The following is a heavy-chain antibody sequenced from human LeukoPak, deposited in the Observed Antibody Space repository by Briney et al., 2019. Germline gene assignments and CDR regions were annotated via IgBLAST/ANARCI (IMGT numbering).Heavy chain of an antibody. CDR1: GYTFTGYY. V-gene: IGHV1-2*02. CDR2: INPNSGGT. Sequence: ASVKVSCKASGYTFTGYYMHWVRQAPGQGLEWMGWINPNSGGTNYAQKFQGRVTMTRDTSISTAYMELSRLRSDDTAVYYCATGGPSIVVVPAASDEAFDYWGQGTLVTVSS. D-gene: IGHD2-2*01. CDR3: ATGGPSIVVVPAASDEAFDY. J-gene: IGHJ4*02.